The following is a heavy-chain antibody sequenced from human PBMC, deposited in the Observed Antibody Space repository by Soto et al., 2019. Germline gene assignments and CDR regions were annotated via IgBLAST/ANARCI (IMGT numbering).Heavy chain of an antibody. Sequence: SETLSLTCTVSGGSISSSSYYWGWIRQPPGKGLEWIGSIYYSGSTYYNPSLKSRVTISVDTSKNQFSLKLSSVTAADTAVYYCASGYYGDYPRSSWFAPWGHGTLATVVS. CDR1: GGSISSSSYY. D-gene: IGHD4-17*01. CDR3: ASGYYGDYPRSSWFAP. J-gene: IGHJ5*02. CDR2: IYYSGST. V-gene: IGHV4-39*01.